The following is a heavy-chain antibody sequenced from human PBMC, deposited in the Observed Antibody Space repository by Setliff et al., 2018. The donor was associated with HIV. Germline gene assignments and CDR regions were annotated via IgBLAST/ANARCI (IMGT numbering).Heavy chain of an antibody. CDR1: GGSISSYY. D-gene: IGHD6-6*01. J-gene: IGHJ4*02. CDR2: IYYSGTT. Sequence: PSETLSLTCTVSGGSISSYYWSWIRQPPGKGLEWIGYIYYSGTTNYNPSLKSRVTISVDTSKNQFSLKLSPVTAADTAVYYCARHVGYSSSSLDYWGQGTLVTVSS. V-gene: IGHV4-59*08. CDR3: ARHVGYSSSSLDY.